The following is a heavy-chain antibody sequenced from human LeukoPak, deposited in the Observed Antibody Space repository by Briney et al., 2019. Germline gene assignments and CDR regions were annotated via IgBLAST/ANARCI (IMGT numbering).Heavy chain of an antibody. Sequence: PGGSLRLSCAASGFTFNIYGMNWVRQAPGKGLEWVSSISSDATNIYYTDSVKGRFTVSGDNAKNSLYLQMNSLRAEDTAVYYCARDGSGSGDYWGQGTLVTVSS. CDR1: GFTFNIYG. V-gene: IGHV3-21*01. CDR2: ISSDATNI. D-gene: IGHD2-15*01. CDR3: ARDGSGSGDY. J-gene: IGHJ4*02.